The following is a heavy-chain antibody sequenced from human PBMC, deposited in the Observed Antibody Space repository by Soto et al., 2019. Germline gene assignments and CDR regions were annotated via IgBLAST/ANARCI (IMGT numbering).Heavy chain of an antibody. CDR1: GFTFSTYA. D-gene: IGHD6-19*01. V-gene: IGHV3-23*01. Sequence: EVQLLESGGGLVQPGGSLRLSCAASGFTFSTYALSWVRQSPGTGLEWVSAISGSGDDTYYTHSVKGRFTISRDNSKNKQSLQTDSLRVEGTATYYCAKVDRYSSGWSHHAPEYYYYWMDVWGQGTTVTVSS. CDR3: AKVDRYSSGWSHHAPEYYYYWMDV. CDR2: ISGSGDDT. J-gene: IGHJ6*02.